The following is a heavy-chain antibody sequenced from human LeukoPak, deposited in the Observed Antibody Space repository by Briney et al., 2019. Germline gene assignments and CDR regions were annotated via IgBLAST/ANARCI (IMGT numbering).Heavy chain of an antibody. V-gene: IGHV1-24*01. CDR2: FDPEDGET. J-gene: IGHJ1*01. CDR3: ATSGPSPTSGTRYFQH. D-gene: IGHD6-13*01. Sequence: ASVKVSCKVSGYTLTELSMHWVRQAPGKGLEWMGGFDPEDGETIYAQKFQGRVTKTEDTSTDTAYMELSSLRSEDTAVYYCATSGPSPTSGTRYFQHWGQGTLVTVSS. CDR1: GYTLTELS.